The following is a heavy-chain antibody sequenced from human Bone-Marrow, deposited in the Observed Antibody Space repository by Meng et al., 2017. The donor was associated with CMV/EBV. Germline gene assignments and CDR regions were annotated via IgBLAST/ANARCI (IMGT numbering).Heavy chain of an antibody. Sequence: GGSLRLSCAASGFTFSSYEMNWVRQAPGKGLEWIGRIKTKVDGATTAYGAPVKGRFSISRDDSKNTLYLQINSLKTEDTGVYYCTREATVDRNYYWFDPWGQGTLVTVSS. V-gene: IGHV3-15*01. D-gene: IGHD1-14*01. CDR2: IKTKVDGATT. J-gene: IGHJ5*02. CDR1: GFTFSSYE. CDR3: TREATVDRNYYWFDP.